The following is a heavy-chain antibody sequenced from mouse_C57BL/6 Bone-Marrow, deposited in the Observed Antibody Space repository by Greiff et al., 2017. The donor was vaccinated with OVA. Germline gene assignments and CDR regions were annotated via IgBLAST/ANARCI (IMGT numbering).Heavy chain of an antibody. D-gene: IGHD4-1*01. V-gene: IGHV1-64*01. CDR1: GYTFTSYW. Sequence: QVQLQQPGAELVKPGASVKLSCKASGYTFTSYWMHWVKQRPGQGLEWIGMIHPNSGSTNYNEKFKSKATLTVDKSSSTAYMQLSSLTSEDSAVYYYAGTDWALYYYAMDYWGQGTSVTVSS. CDR3: AGTDWALYYYAMDY. CDR2: IHPNSGST. J-gene: IGHJ4*01.